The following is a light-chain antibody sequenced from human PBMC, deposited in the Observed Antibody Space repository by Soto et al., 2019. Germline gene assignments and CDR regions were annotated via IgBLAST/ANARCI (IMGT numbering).Light chain of an antibody. Sequence: EIVLTQSPATLSLSPVEIANLSFRASQSVSSYLAWYQQKPGQAPRLLIYDASNRATGIPARFSGSGSGTDFTLTISRLEPEDFAVYYCQQYGSSLWKCGQGTKGDI. CDR1: QSVSSY. CDR2: DAS. CDR3: QQYGSSLWK. V-gene: IGKV3-11*01. J-gene: IGKJ1*01.